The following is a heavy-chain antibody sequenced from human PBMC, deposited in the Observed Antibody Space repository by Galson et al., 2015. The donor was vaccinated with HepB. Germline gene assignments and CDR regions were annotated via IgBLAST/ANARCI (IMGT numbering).Heavy chain of an antibody. D-gene: IGHD2-21*02. Sequence: SLRLSCAASGFTFSSYAMHWVRQAPGKGLEWVAVISYDGSNKYYADSVKGRFTISRDNSKNTLYLQMNSLRAEDTAVYYCARVVAYCGGDCYSVSYYYYGMDVWGQGTTVTVSS. J-gene: IGHJ6*02. CDR1: GFTFSSYA. CDR2: ISYDGSNK. CDR3: ARVVAYCGGDCYSVSYYYYGMDV. V-gene: IGHV3-30-3*01.